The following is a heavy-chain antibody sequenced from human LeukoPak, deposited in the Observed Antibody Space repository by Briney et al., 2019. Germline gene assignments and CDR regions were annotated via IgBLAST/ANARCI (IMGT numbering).Heavy chain of an antibody. D-gene: IGHD6-6*01. Sequence: ASVKVSCKASGGTFSSYAISWVRQAPGQGLEWMGGIIPIFGTANYAQKFQGRVTITADESTSTAYMELSSLGSEDTAVYYCARVGRWYSSSSGPYYFDYWGQGTLVTVSS. CDR1: GGTFSSYA. J-gene: IGHJ4*02. V-gene: IGHV1-69*13. CDR2: IIPIFGTA. CDR3: ARVGRWYSSSSGPYYFDY.